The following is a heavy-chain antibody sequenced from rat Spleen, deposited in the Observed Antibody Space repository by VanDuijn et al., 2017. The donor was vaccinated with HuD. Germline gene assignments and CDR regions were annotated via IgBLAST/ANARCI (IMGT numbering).Heavy chain of an antibody. CDR3: ARHTTAVAPFDY. V-gene: IGHV5-17*01. D-gene: IGHD1-3*01. CDR2: IIYDGSST. Sequence: EVQLVESGGGLVQPGRSLKLSCAASGFTFSDYAMAWVRQAPKKGLEWVATIIYDGSSTYYRDSVKGRFTISRDNAKSTLYLQMDSLRSEDTATYYCARHTTAVAPFDYWGQGVMVTVSS. J-gene: IGHJ2*01. CDR1: GFTFSDYA.